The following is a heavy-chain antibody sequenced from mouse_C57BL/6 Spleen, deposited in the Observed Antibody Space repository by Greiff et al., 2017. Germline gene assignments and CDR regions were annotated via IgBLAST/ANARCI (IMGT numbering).Heavy chain of an antibody. V-gene: IGHV5-16*01. D-gene: IGHD1-1*02. CDR2: INYDGSST. J-gene: IGHJ2*01. Sequence: EVMLVESEGGLVQPGSSLKLSCTASGFTFSDYYMAWVRQVPEKSLEWVANINYDGSSTYYLASLKGRFIISRDNAKNILYLQMISLKSEDTATDYCAWDGGSIDYMDDWGQGTTLTVSS. CDR1: GFTFSDYY. CDR3: AWDGGSIDYMDD.